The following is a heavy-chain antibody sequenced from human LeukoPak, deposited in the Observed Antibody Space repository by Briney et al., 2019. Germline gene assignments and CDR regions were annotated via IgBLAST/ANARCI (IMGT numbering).Heavy chain of an antibody. J-gene: IGHJ4*02. CDR2: IYYSGST. V-gene: IGHV4-4*07. CDR3: ARDGTPEEYYYGSGSYYFDY. D-gene: IGHD3-10*01. CDR1: GCSISSYY. Sequence: SETLSLTCTVSGCSISSYYWSWIRQPPGKGLEWIGRIYYSGSTNYNPSLKSRVTMSVDASKNQFSLKLSSVTAADTAVYYCARDGTPEEYYYGSGSYYFDYWGQGTLVTVSS.